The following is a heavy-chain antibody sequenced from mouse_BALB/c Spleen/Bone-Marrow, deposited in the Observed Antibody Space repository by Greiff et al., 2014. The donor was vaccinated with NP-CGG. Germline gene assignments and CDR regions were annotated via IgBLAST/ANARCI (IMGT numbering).Heavy chain of an antibody. Sequence: VQLQQSGAELVRPGTSVKMSCKAAGHTFTDYWIGWVKQRPGHGLEWIGDIYPGAVYTNYNEEFKGKATLTADTSSSTAYMQLSSLTSEDSAIYYCAIHGEAMDYWGQGTSVTVSS. CDR3: AIHGEAMDY. J-gene: IGHJ4*01. CDR2: IYPGAVYT. CDR1: GHTFTDYW. V-gene: IGHV1-63*02.